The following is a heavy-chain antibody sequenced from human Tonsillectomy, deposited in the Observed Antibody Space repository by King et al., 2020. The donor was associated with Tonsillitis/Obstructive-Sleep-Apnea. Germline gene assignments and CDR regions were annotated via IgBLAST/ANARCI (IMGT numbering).Heavy chain of an antibody. V-gene: IGHV3-23*04. CDR3: AKDRGYSSGWNYFDY. J-gene: IGHJ4*02. CDR1: GFTFSIYA. Sequence: VQLVESGGGLVQPGGSLRLSCEASGFTFSIYAMSWVRPAPGKGLEWVSVISDRGGSTYYANSVKVGFTTSRNNSKNTLYLQMDSLRAEDTAVYYCAKDRGYSSGWNYFDYWGQGTLVTVSS. D-gene: IGHD6-19*01. CDR2: ISDRGGST.